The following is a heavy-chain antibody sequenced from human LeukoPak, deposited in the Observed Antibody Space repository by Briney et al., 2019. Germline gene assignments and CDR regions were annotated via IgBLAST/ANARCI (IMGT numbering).Heavy chain of an antibody. CDR1: GGSISSGGYY. CDR2: IYHSGST. CDR3: ARGVSRGWGNFDY. J-gene: IGHJ4*02. Sequence: SETLSLTCTVSGGSISSGGYYWSWIRQPPGKGLEWIGYIYHSGSTYYNPSLKSRVTISVDTSKNQFSLKLSSVTAADTAVYYCARGVSRGWGNFDYWGQGTLVTVSS. D-gene: IGHD6-19*01. V-gene: IGHV4-30-2*01.